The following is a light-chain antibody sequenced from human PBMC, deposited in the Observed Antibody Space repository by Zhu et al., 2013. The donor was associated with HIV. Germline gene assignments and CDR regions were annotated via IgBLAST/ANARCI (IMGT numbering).Light chain of an antibody. J-gene: IGLJ2*01. CDR1: SSDVGSYNV. V-gene: IGLV2-14*02. Sequence: QSALTQPASVSGSPGQSITISCTGTSSDVGSYNVVSWYQQHPGKAPKFMIYDVNKRPSGVSNRFSGSKSGNLASLTISGLQTEDEADYYCSSYTSTATLLFGGGTKLTVL. CDR2: DVN. CDR3: SSYTSTATLL.